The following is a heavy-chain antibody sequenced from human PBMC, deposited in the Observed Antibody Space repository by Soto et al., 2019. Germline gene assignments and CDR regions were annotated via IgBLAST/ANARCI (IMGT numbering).Heavy chain of an antibody. CDR3: TRHENAQVGLMDV. Sequence: PAESLTISCKVFGYRFTNDWIVWVLQMPGKGLEWMGIIYLGDSDTRYSPSFQGQVSITADKSISTAYLQWSSLKASDTAMYYCTRHENAQVGLMDVWGQGTTVTVSS. CDR2: IYLGDSDT. CDR1: GYRFTNDW. J-gene: IGHJ6*01. V-gene: IGHV5-51*01. D-gene: IGHD3-16*01.